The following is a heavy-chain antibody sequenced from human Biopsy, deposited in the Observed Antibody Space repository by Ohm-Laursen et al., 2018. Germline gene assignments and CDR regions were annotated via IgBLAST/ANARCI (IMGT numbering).Heavy chain of an antibody. CDR2: ITPIFDIN. Sequence: SVKVSCKASGFSFTGYYIHWVRQAPGQELEWMGGITPIFDINNYAQKFQGRLTITADESTSTAYMELSGLRSEDTAVYYCARANNDAGTYWYLDLWGRGTLVTVS. CDR3: ARANNDAGTYWYLDL. J-gene: IGHJ2*01. CDR1: GFSFTGYY. D-gene: IGHD1-1*01. V-gene: IGHV1-69*13.